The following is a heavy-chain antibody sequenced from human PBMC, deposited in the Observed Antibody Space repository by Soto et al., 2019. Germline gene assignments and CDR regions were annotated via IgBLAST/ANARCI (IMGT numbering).Heavy chain of an antibody. CDR1: GASISGFY. Sequence: SETLSLTCTVSGASISGFYWSWIRKSAGKGLEWIGRIYATGTTDYNPSLKSRVMMSVDTSKKQFSLKLRPVTAADTAVYYCVRDGTKTLRDWFDPWGQGISVTVSS. J-gene: IGHJ5*02. CDR2: IYATGTT. CDR3: VRDGTKTLRDWFDP. V-gene: IGHV4-4*07. D-gene: IGHD1-1*01.